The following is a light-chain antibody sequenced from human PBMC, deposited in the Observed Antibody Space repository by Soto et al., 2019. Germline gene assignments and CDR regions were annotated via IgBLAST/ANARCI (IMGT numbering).Light chain of an antibody. CDR2: HAS. Sequence: IQMTQSPATLPVSKGDRVTITCRASQSISNWLAWYQQKPGTAHKVLIYHASNLQSGVPSRFSGSGSGTEFTLTISSLQPDHFATYYCQQYNIYSFGQGTKVDIK. CDR3: QQYNIYS. CDR1: QSISNW. V-gene: IGKV1-5*01. J-gene: IGKJ1*01.